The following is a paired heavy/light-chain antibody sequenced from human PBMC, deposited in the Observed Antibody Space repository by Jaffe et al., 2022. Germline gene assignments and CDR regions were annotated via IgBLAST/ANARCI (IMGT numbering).Light chain of an antibody. CDR3: QQYNSYPLT. J-gene: IGKJ4*01. CDR1: QGISNY. Sequence: DIQMTQSPSSLSASVGDRVTITCRASQGISNYLAWFQQKPGKAPKSLIYAASRLQSGVPSKFSGSGSGTDFTLTISSLQPEDFATYYCQQYNSYPLTFGGGTKVEIK. CDR2: AAS. V-gene: IGKV1-16*02.
Heavy chain of an antibody. CDR1: GFTFSTYA. CDR2: ITGSGDWT. V-gene: IGHV3-23*01. D-gene: IGHD2-2*01. J-gene: IGHJ4*02. Sequence: EVQLLESGGGLVQPGGSLRLSCAASGFTFSTYAMKWVRQAPGKGLEWVSIITGSGDWTGYADSVKGRFTISRDNSKNTLYLQMNSLRDEDTAIYYCAKTSQCSSHGCTSDYWGQGTLVTVSS. CDR3: AKTSQCSSHGCTSDY.